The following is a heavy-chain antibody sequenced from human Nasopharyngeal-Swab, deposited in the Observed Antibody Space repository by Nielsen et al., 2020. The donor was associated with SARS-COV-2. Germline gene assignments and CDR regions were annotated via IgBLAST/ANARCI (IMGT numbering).Heavy chain of an antibody. CDR1: GFTFSSYS. J-gene: IGHJ4*02. CDR3: ARVAPVAGTGFDY. V-gene: IGHV3-30*04. D-gene: IGHD6-19*01. CDR2: ISYDGSNK. Sequence: GESLKISCAASGFTFSSYSIHWVCQAPGKGLEWVAVISYDGSNKYYTDSVKGRFTISRDNSKNTLYLQMNSLRAEDTAVYYCARVAPVAGTGFDYWGQGTLVTVSS.